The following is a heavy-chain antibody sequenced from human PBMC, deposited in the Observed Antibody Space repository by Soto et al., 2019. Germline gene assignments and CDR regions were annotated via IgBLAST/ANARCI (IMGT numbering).Heavy chain of an antibody. Sequence: PGGSLRLSCAASGFTVSSNYMSWVRQAPGKGLEWVSVIYSGGSTYYADSVKGRFTISRDNSKNTLYLQTNSLRAEDTAVYYCARDGGVRAPYYGMDVWGQGTTVTVSS. CDR3: ARDGGVRAPYYGMDV. V-gene: IGHV3-53*01. CDR2: IYSGGST. J-gene: IGHJ6*02. CDR1: GFTVSSNY. D-gene: IGHD3-16*01.